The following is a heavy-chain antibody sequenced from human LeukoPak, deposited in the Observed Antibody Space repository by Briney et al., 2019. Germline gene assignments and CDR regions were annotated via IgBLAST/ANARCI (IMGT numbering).Heavy chain of an antibody. D-gene: IGHD2-15*01. CDR2: IRYDGSNK. Sequence: PGGSLRLSCAASRFTVSSNYMTWVRQAPGKGLEWVAFIRYDGSNKYYADSVKGRFTISRDNSKNTVYLEMNSLRAEDTAVYYCAKDLMKTGYCSGASCYGRTDWGQGTLVTVSS. V-gene: IGHV3-30*02. J-gene: IGHJ4*02. CDR3: AKDLMKTGYCSGASCYGRTD. CDR1: RFTVSSNY.